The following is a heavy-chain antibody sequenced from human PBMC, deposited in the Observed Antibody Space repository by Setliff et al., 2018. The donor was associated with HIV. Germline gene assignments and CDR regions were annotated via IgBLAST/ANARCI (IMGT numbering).Heavy chain of an antibody. J-gene: IGHJ6*03. CDR1: GSTFSSYA. D-gene: IGHD3-3*01. CDR3: AKGGFLEWSEYYYYYYYMDV. V-gene: IGHV3-23*01. Sequence: PGGSLRLSCAASGSTFSSYAMSWVRQAPGKGLEWVSAISGSGGSTYYADSVKGRFTISRDNSKNTLYLQMNSLRAEDTAVYYCAKGGFLEWSEYYYYYYYMDVWGKGTTVTVSS. CDR2: ISGSGGST.